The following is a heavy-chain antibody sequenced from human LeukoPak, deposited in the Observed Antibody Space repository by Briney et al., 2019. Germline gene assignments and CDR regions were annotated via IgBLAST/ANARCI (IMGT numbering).Heavy chain of an antibody. J-gene: IGHJ6*02. CDR3: ARDQRTVGYYGMDV. D-gene: IGHD1-26*01. CDR2: ISSSSSTI. Sequence: GGSLRLSCAASGFTFSSYSMNWVRQAPGKGLEWVSYISSSSSTIYYADSVKGRFTISRDNAKNSLYLQMNSLRDEDTAVYYCARDQRTVGYYGMDVWGRGTTVTVSS. CDR1: GFTFSSYS. V-gene: IGHV3-48*02.